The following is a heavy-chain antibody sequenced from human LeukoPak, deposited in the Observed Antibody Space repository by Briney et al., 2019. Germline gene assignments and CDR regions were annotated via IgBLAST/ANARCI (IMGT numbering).Heavy chain of an antibody. CDR1: GYTFFNYD. Sequence: ASVKVSCKASGYTFFNYDINWVRQTTGQGLEWMGWMNPNSGNTGYAQKFQGRVTMTRTTSMSTAYMELRSLRSDDTAVYYCARRGLDYWGQGTLVTVSS. CDR2: MNPNSGNT. V-gene: IGHV1-8*01. J-gene: IGHJ4*02. CDR3: ARRGLDY. D-gene: IGHD3-16*01.